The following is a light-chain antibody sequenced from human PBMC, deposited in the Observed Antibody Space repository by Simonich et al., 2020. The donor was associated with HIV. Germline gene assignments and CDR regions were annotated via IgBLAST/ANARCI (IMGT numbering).Light chain of an antibody. J-gene: IGKJ1*01. CDR3: QQYNKWPPWT. CDR2: GAS. CDR1: QSVSSN. Sequence: EIVMTQSPATLSVSPGERATLSCRASQSVSSNLAWYQQNPGQAPRLLIYGASTRATGISARFSGSGSGTEFTLTISSLQSEDFAVYYCQQYNKWPPWTFGQGTKVEI. V-gene: IGKV3-15*01.